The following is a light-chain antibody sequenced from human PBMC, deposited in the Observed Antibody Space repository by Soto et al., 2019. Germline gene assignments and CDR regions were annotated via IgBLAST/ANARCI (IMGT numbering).Light chain of an antibody. CDR2: RAS. J-gene: IGKJ1*01. CDR3: QQYNSYSRT. CDR1: QSISTS. V-gene: IGKV1-5*03. Sequence: DIQITQSPSTLSASVGDSVTITCRSSQSISTSLAWYQQKPGEAPNLLIYRASSLESGVPSRFSGSGSGTEFTLTISSLQPDDFATYYCQQYNSYSRTFGQGTKVDIK.